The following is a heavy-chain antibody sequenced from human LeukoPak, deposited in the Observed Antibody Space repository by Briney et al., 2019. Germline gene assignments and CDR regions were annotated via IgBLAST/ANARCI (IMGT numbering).Heavy chain of an antibody. CDR2: ISYDGSNK. J-gene: IGHJ6*02. Sequence: GRSLRLSCAASGFTFSSYAMHWVRQAPGKGLEWVAVISYDGSNKYYADSVKGRFTISRDNSKNTLYLQMNSLRAEDTAVYYCASTPPGVGATDYGLDVWGQGTTVTVSS. CDR3: ASTPPGVGATDYGLDV. V-gene: IGHV3-30-3*01. D-gene: IGHD1-26*01. CDR1: GFTFSSYA.